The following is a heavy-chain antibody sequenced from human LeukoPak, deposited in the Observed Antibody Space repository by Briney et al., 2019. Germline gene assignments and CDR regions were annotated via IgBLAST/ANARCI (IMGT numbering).Heavy chain of an antibody. J-gene: IGHJ3*02. CDR3: ARDQGYPRPFDI. CDR2: IYSGGST. D-gene: IGHD5-18*01. V-gene: IGHV3-53*01. Sequence: GGSLRLSCAASGFTVSGNYMSWVRQAPGKGLEWVSVIYSGGSTYYADSVKGRFTISRDNAKNSLYLQMNSLRAEDTAVYYCARDQGYPRPFDICGQGTMVTVSS. CDR1: GFTVSGNY.